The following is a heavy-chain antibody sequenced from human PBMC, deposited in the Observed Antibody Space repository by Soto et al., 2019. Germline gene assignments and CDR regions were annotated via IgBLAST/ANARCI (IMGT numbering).Heavy chain of an antibody. Sequence: QVQLVQSGAEVKKPGASVKVSCKASGYTFTSYDSNWVRQATGQGLEWMGWMNPNSGNTGYAQKFQGRVTMTRNTSISTAYMELSSLRSEDTAVYYCARFPGYHYYYYMDVWGKGTTVTVSS. CDR1: GYTFTSYD. V-gene: IGHV1-8*01. CDR2: MNPNSGNT. J-gene: IGHJ6*03. CDR3: ARFPGYHYYYYMDV.